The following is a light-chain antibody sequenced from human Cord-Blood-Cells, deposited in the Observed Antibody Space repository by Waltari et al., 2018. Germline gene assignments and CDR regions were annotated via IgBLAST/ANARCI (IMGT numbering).Light chain of an antibody. J-gene: IGLJ2*01. CDR2: EVS. CDR1: SSDVGGYNY. Sequence: QSALTKPPSPSGSPGQPVTISCPGTSSDVGGYNYVSWYQQHPGKAPKLMIYEVSKRPSGVPDRFAGSKSGNTASLTVSGLQAEDEADYYCSSYAGSNNFVVFGGGTKLTVL. CDR3: SSYAGSNNFVV. V-gene: IGLV2-8*01.